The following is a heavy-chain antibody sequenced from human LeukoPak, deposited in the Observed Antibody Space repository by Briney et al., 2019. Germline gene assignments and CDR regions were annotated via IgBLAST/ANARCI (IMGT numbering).Heavy chain of an antibody. Sequence: PGGSLRLSCAASGFTFSSYAMSWVRQAPGKGLEWVSAISGSGGSTYYADSVKGRFTISRDSSKNTLYLQMNSLRAEDTAVYYCAKTIAERGYYYYYMDVWGKGTTVTVSS. CDR3: AKTIAERGYYYYYMDV. CDR2: ISGSGGST. CDR1: GFTFSSYA. D-gene: IGHD6-13*01. J-gene: IGHJ6*03. V-gene: IGHV3-23*01.